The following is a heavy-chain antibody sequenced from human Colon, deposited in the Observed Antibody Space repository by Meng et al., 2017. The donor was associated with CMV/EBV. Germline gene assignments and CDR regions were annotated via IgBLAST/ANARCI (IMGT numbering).Heavy chain of an antibody. CDR2: INSDGSST. D-gene: IGHD2-2*01. J-gene: IGHJ4*02. V-gene: IGHV3-74*01. CDR1: GFIFSGYW. CDR3: ARGGRSMYQLLSIY. Sequence: GGSLRLSCAASGFIFSGYWMHWARQAPGKGLVWVSRINSDGSSTTYADSVKGRFTISRDNAKNTLYLQMNSLRAEDTAVYYCARGGRSMYQLLSIYWGQGTLVTVSS.